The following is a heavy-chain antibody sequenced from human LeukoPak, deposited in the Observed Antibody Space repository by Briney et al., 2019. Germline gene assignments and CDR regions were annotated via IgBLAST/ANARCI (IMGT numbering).Heavy chain of an antibody. J-gene: IGHJ4*02. CDR2: IYYSGST. CDR3: ARVSGSYFGGEKTYYFDY. D-gene: IGHD1-26*01. V-gene: IGHV4-59*01. Sequence: SETLSLTCTVSGGSISGYYWSWIRQPPGKGLEWIGYIYYSGSTNYNPSLKSRVTISVDTSKNQFSLKLSSVTAADTAVYYCARVSGSYFGGEKTYYFDYWGQGTLVTVSS. CDR1: GGSISGYY.